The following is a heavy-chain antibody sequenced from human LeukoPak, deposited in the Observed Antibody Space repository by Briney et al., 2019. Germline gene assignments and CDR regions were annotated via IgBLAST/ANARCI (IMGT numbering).Heavy chain of an antibody. J-gene: IGHJ4*02. V-gene: IGHV4-4*07. CDR2: IYTSGST. Sequence: SETLSLTCTVSGCTISNYYWRWIRQPAGKGLEWIGRIYTSGSTNYNPSLTSRVTISVDTSKNQFSLKLSSVTAADTAVYYCARQAGYSSSWSQFDYWGQGTLVTVSS. CDR1: GCTISNYY. CDR3: ARQAGYSSSWSQFDY. D-gene: IGHD6-13*01.